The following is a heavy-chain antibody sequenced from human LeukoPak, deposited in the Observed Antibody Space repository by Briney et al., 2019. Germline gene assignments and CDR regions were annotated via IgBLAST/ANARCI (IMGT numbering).Heavy chain of an antibody. V-gene: IGHV3-30-3*01. J-gene: IGHJ4*02. CDR1: GFTFSSYA. Sequence: GGSLRLSCAASGFTFSSYAMHWFRQAPGKGLEWVAVISYDGSNKYYADSVKGRFTISRDNSKNTLYLQMNSLRAEDTAVYYCARELSDGSGSSLDYWGQGTLVTVSS. D-gene: IGHD3-10*01. CDR3: ARELSDGSGSSLDY. CDR2: ISYDGSNK.